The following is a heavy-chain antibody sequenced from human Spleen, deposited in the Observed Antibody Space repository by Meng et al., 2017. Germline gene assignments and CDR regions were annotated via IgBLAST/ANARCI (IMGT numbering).Heavy chain of an antibody. CDR1: GGSLNEYF. Sequence: QVQLQQGGAGLLKPSETLSLTCAVYGGSLNEYFWSWIRQSPGKGLEWIGEIRQSGTTNYNASLRSRATISIDTSKNHFSLKLTSVTAADTAVYYCAGGGVVAWEVLQYLGQGTLVTVSS. CDR3: AGGGVVAWEVLQY. V-gene: IGHV4-34*01. J-gene: IGHJ4*02. CDR2: IRQSGTT. D-gene: IGHD1-26*01.